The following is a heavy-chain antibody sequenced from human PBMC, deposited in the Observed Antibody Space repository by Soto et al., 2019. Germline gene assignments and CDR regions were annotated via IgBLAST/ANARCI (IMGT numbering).Heavy chain of an antibody. V-gene: IGHV3-23*01. CDR2: ISGRGYAT. CDR1: GFTFSSYA. CDR3: AKEETVLVNYYYYYGMDV. D-gene: IGHD4-17*01. J-gene: IGHJ6*02. Sequence: EVQLLESGGGLVQPGGSLRLSCAASGFTFSSYAMSWVRQAPGMGLVWVSVISGRGYATYYADSVKGRFTVSRDNSNNTVYLQMNSLRAEDTAVYYCAKEETVLVNYYYYYGMDVWGQGTTVTVSS.